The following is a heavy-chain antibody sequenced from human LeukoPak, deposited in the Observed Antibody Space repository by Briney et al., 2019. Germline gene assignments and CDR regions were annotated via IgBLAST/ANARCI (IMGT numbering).Heavy chain of an antibody. CDR3: ARMHLFGVVNYNYYYMDV. CDR1: GFTFSAYS. D-gene: IGHD3-3*01. J-gene: IGHJ6*03. Sequence: GGSLRLSCAASGFTFSAYSMTWVRQAPGKGLEWVASVGGSGAYIYYADSVKGRFTISRDNAKNSLFLQMNSLRVEDTALYYCARMHLFGVVNYNYYYMDVWGKGTPVTVSS. CDR2: VGGSGAYI. V-gene: IGHV3-21*01.